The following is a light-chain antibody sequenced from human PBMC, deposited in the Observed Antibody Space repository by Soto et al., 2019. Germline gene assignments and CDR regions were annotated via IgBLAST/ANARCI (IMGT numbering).Light chain of an antibody. V-gene: IGKV1-5*03. CDR3: QQYNTYPLT. CDR1: QSIGTW. CDR2: KAS. Sequence: DIQMTQSPSTLSASVGDRVTITCRASQSIGTWLVWYQQKPGKAPKLLIYKASSLEGGVLSRFSGSGSGTDFNITISSLQPDDFATYYCQQYNTYPLTFGGGTKV. J-gene: IGKJ4*01.